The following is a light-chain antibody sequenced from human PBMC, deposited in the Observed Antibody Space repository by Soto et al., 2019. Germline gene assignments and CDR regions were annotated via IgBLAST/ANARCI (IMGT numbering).Light chain of an antibody. V-gene: IGKV3-11*01. Sequence: EIVLTQSPATLSLSPGERATLSCRASQSVSSYLAWYQQKPGQAPRLLIYDASNRATGIPARFSGSGSGTAFTLPISSLEPDDFAVYYCQQRSAWPSTFGGGTKVQIK. J-gene: IGKJ4*01. CDR3: QQRSAWPST. CDR2: DAS. CDR1: QSVSSY.